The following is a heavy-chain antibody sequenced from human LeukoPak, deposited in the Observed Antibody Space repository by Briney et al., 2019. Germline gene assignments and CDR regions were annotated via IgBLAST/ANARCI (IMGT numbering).Heavy chain of an antibody. Sequence: SQTLSLTCAISGDSVSSNSAAWNWIRQSPSRGLEWLGRTYYRSKWYNDYAVSVKSRITINPDTSKNQFSLQLNSVTPEDTAVYYCARETGARLGDYYYYYMDVWGRGTTVTVSS. J-gene: IGHJ6*03. CDR2: TYYRSKWYN. V-gene: IGHV6-1*01. D-gene: IGHD2-8*02. CDR1: GDSVSSNSAA. CDR3: ARETGARLGDYYYYYMDV.